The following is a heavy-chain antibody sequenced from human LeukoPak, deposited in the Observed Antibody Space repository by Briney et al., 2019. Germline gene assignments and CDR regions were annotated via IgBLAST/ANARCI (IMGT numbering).Heavy chain of an antibody. CDR3: ARDGLYSYGYSYFDY. CDR1: GVSISSYH. J-gene: IGHJ4*02. V-gene: IGHV4-4*07. CDR2: VHTSGTT. D-gene: IGHD5-18*01. Sequence: SETLSLTCTVSGVSISSYHWSWIRQPAGKGLEWTGRVHTSGTTNYNPSLKSRVTMSVDTSKNQLSLILTSVTAADTAVYYCARDGLYSYGYSYFDYWGQGTLVTVSS.